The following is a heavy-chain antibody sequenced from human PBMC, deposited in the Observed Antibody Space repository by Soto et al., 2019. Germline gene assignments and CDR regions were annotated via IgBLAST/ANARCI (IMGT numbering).Heavy chain of an antibody. CDR3: EKADGDYRAVLGILVY. J-gene: IGHJ4*02. Sequence: PGGSLRLSCAASGFTFSSYGMHWVRQAPGKGLEWVAVIWYDGSNKHYADSVKGRFTISRDNAKNSLYLQMNSLRAEDAAVYYLEKADGDYRAVLGILVYWGQETLVPVSS. D-gene: IGHD6-19*01. V-gene: IGHV3-33*03. CDR2: IWYDGSNK. CDR1: GFTFSSYG.